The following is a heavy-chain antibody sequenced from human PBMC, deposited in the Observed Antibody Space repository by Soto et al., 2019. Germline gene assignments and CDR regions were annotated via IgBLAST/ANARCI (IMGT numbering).Heavy chain of an antibody. CDR1: GGSISSSSYY. CDR2: IYYSGST. V-gene: IGHV4-39*01. CDR3: ARNPPGDYIWGSYHTYSFDY. J-gene: IGHJ4*02. Sequence: QLQLQESGPGLVKPSETLSLTCTVSGGSISSSSYYWGWIRQPPGKGLEWIGGIYYSGSTYYNPSLKSRVTISVDTSKTRSALQRSSVTAADTAVYYCARNPPGDYIWGSYHTYSFDYWGQGTLVTVSS. D-gene: IGHD3-16*02.